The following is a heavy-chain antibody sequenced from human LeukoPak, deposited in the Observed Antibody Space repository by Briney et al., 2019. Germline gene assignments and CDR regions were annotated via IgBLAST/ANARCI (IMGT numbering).Heavy chain of an antibody. CDR2: IYYSGST. D-gene: IGHD6-6*01. Sequence: PSETLSLTCTVSGGSISSYYWSWIRQPPGKGLEWIGYIYYSGSTNYNPSLKSRVTISVDTSKNQFSLKLSSVTAAVTAVYYCARSPPLYSSSSRSRWFDPWGQGTLVTVSS. J-gene: IGHJ5*02. V-gene: IGHV4-59*01. CDR1: GGSISSYY. CDR3: ARSPPLYSSSSRSRWFDP.